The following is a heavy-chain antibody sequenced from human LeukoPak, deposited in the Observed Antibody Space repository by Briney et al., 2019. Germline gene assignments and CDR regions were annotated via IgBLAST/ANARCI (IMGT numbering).Heavy chain of an antibody. CDR2: VFHTGST. CDR3: ARAPGVLRYFDWPLTFDY. CDR1: GGSISTYY. V-gene: IGHV4-59*12. J-gene: IGHJ4*02. Sequence: SETLSLTCTVSGGSISTYYWSWIRQPPGKGLECLGFVFHTGSTYYNPSLKSRVTISVDTSKNQFSLKLSSVTAADTAVYYCARAPGVLRYFDWPLTFDYWGQGTLVTVSS. D-gene: IGHD3-9*01.